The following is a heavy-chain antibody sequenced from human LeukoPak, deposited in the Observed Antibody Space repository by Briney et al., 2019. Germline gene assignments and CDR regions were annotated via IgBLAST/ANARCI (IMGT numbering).Heavy chain of an antibody. CDR1: GFPFSSYG. CDR2: ISSSGSTI. J-gene: IGHJ6*03. D-gene: IGHD3-10*01. CDR3: ALPHYYDSEGASDMDV. V-gene: IGHV3-48*04. Sequence: GGSLRLSCAASGFPFSSYGMSWVRQAPGKGLEWVSYISSSGSTIYYADSVKGRFTISRDNAKNSLFLQMNSLRAEDTAVYYCALPHYYDSEGASDMDVWGKGTTVTISS.